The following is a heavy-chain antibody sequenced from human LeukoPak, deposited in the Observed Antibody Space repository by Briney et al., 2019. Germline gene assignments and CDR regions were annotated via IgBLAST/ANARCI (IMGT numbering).Heavy chain of an antibody. CDR1: GGSISSYY. V-gene: IGHV4-59*01. J-gene: IGHJ5*02. D-gene: IGHD1-26*01. CDR3: ARMGATTGLAWFDP. Sequence: PSETLSLTCTVSGGSISSYYWGWIRQPPGKGLEWIGYIYYSGSTNYNPSLKSRVTISVDTSKNQFSLKLSSVTAADTAVYYCARMGATTGLAWFDPWGQGTLVTVSS. CDR2: IYYSGST.